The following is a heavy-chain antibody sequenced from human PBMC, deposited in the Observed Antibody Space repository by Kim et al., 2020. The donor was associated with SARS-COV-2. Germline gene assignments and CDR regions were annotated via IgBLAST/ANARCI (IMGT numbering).Heavy chain of an antibody. J-gene: IGHJ4*02. CDR3: TRLEEQKRDFDY. Sequence: GGSLRPSCAASGFTFSGSAMHWVRQASGKGLEWVGRIKSKAKNYATAYAASVKGRFTISRDESKNMAYLQMNSLKTEDTAVYYCTRLEEQKRDFDYWGQGTQVTVSS. CDR1: GFTFSGSA. D-gene: IGHD1-26*01. V-gene: IGHV3-73*01. CDR2: IKSKAKNYAT.